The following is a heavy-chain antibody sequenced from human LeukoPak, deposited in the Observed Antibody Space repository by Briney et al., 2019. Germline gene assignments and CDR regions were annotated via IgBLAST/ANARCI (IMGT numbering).Heavy chain of an antibody. CDR3: ARASITMIVVVFDY. CDR1: GGSFSGYY. V-gene: IGHV4-34*01. CDR2: INHSGST. J-gene: IGHJ4*02. D-gene: IGHD3-22*01. Sequence: PSETLSLTCAVYGGSFSGYYWSWIRQPPGKGLEWIGGINHSGSTNYNPSLKSRVTISVDTSKNQFSLKLSSVTAADTAVYYCARASITMIVVVFDYWGQGTLVTVSS.